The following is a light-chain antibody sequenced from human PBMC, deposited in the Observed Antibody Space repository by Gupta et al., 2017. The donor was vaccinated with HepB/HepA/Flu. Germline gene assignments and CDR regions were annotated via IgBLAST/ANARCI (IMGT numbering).Light chain of an antibody. CDR3: SSYTTSSTAL. Sequence: QSALTHPASVSGSPGHSITISCTATTSDVGTYNYVSWYQQHPGKAPKLIIYDVSNRPSGVSDRFSGSKSGNTASLTISGLQAEDEADYYCSSYTTSSTALSGGGTKLTVL. V-gene: IGLV2-14*03. J-gene: IGLJ2*01. CDR1: TSDVGTYNY. CDR2: DVS.